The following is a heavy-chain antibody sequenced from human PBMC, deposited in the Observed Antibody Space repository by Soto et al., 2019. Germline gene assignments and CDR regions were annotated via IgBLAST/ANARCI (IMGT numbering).Heavy chain of an antibody. CDR3: ARTEGAGSQAYYYYGMDV. CDR2: IWYDGSNK. V-gene: IGHV3-33*01. J-gene: IGHJ6*02. CDR1: GFTFSSYG. Sequence: GGSLRLSCAASGFTFSSYGMHWVRQAPGKGLEWVAVIWYDGSNKYYADSVKGRFTISRDNSKNTLYLQMNSLRAEDTAVYYCARTEGAGSQAYYYYGMDVWGQGTTVTVSS. D-gene: IGHD3-10*01.